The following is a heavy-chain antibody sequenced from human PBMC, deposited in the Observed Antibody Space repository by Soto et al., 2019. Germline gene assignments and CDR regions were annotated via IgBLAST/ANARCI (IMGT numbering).Heavy chain of an antibody. J-gene: IGHJ5*02. D-gene: IGHD3-16*01. V-gene: IGHV1-2*02. CDR3: ARGGTVAFGEKLIDP. Sequence: GASVKVSCKTSGYNFIGFYIHWVRQAPGQGLKWMGWINPHSGATLYAQKFQDRVTMTRDTSINTVYMDLNGLTSDDTAFYYCARGGTVAFGEKLIDPWGQGTLVTSPQ. CDR1: GYNFIGFY. CDR2: INPHSGAT.